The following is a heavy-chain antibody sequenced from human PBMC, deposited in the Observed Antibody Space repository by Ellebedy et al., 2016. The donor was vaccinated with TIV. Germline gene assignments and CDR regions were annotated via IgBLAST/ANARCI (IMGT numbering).Heavy chain of an antibody. J-gene: IGHJ4*02. CDR1: GFTFSGSS. D-gene: IGHD6-13*01. Sequence: GESLKISCAASGFTFSGSSLHWVRQASGKGLEWVGRIKSKANNYATTYAASVKGRFTISRDDSESTAYLQMNSLKAEDTGVYYCTSLYNIEAPNWGQGTLVTVSS. CDR3: TSLYNIEAPN. CDR2: IKSKANNYAT. V-gene: IGHV3-73*01.